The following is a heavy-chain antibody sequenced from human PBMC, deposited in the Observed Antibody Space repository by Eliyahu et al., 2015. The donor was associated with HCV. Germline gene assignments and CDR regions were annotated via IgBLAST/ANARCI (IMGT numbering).Heavy chain of an antibody. J-gene: IGHJ1*01. CDR2: LLLWGR. CDR3: ARGWTPFHP. V-gene: IGHV4-59*01. Sequence: QVQLQESGPGLVKPSETLSLICTVSGGSMSNYYWSWIRQTPGKGTGVDWVYLLLWGRQPQPNPSLKSRVAISADTSKNQFSLKMSSVTAADTAVYYCARGWTPFHPWGQGTLVTVSS. CDR1: GGSMSNYY. D-gene: IGHD3/OR15-3a*01.